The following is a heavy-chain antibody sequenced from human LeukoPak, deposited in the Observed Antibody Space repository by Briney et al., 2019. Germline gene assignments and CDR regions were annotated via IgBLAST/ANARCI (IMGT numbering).Heavy chain of an antibody. CDR2: IKSKTDGGTT. CDR3: TTTGPGIAAAGTSY. D-gene: IGHD6-13*01. J-gene: IGHJ4*02. CDR1: GFTFSNAW. Sequence: GGSLRLSCAASGFTFSNAWMSWVRQAPGKGLEWVGRIKSKTDGGTTDYAAPVKGRFTISRDDSKNTLYLQMNSLKTEDTAVYYCTTTGPGIAAAGTSYWGQGTLVTVSS. V-gene: IGHV3-15*01.